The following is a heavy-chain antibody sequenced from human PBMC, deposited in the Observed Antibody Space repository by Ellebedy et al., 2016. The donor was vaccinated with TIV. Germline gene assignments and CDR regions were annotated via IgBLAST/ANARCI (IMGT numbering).Heavy chain of an antibody. CDR3: ARDFRRIAAANVPSFDY. CDR1: GYTFTSYY. V-gene: IGHV1-46*01. CDR2: INPSGGST. D-gene: IGHD6-13*01. J-gene: IGHJ4*02. Sequence: AASVKVSCKASGYTFTSYYMHWVRQAPGQGLEWMGIINPSGGSTSYAQKFQGRVHMTRDTSTSPVYMELSSLRSEDTAVYYCARDFRRIAAANVPSFDYWGQGTLVTVSS.